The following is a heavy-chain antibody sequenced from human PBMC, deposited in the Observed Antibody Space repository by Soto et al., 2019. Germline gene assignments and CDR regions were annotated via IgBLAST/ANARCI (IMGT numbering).Heavy chain of an antibody. CDR2: ISRSSRYI. V-gene: IGHV3-21*01. D-gene: IGHD3-22*01. J-gene: IGHJ5*02. CDR3: ARVTDYYYSSGYYYSWVDP. Sequence: GGSLTPSCAASGLTFSSYSMNWVRPAPGRGLEWVSSISRSSRYIIYADSVTGPLTTSRDNAKHSLYLQMTSLRAEDTAVYYCARVTDYYYSSGYYYSWVDPWGQGTLVTVSS. CDR1: GLTFSSYS.